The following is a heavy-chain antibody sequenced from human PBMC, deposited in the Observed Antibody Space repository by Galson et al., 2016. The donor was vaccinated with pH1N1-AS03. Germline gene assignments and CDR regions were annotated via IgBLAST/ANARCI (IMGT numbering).Heavy chain of an antibody. V-gene: IGHV2-70*11. D-gene: IGHD3-10*01. CDR3: ARTRTDYYGSIY. CDR1: GFSLTTDDMC. CDR2: IDWDDDK. Sequence: PALVKPTQTLTLTCTFSGFSLTTDDMCVSWLRQPPGKALEWLARIDWDDDKYYSASLKTRLTISKDTSKNQVVLTMTNVDPVDTATYYCARTRTDYYGSIYWGQGTLVTVSS. J-gene: IGHJ4*02.